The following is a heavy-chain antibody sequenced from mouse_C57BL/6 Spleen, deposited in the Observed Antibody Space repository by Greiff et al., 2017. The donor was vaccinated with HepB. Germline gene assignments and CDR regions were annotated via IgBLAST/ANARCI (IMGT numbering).Heavy chain of an antibody. CDR3: ARPAQATLYYYAMDY. Sequence: EVKLVESGGGLVQPGGSLSLSCAASGFTFTDYYMSWVRQPPGKALEWLGFIRNKANGYTTEYSASVKGRFTISRDNSQSILYLQMNALRAEDSATYYCARPAQATLYYYAMDYWGQGTSVTVSS. V-gene: IGHV7-3*01. CDR2: IRNKANGYTT. J-gene: IGHJ4*01. CDR1: GFTFTDYY. D-gene: IGHD3-2*02.